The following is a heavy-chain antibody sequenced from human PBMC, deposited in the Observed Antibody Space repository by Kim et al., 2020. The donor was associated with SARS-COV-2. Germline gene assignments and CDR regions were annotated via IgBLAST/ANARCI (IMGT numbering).Heavy chain of an antibody. V-gene: IGHV3-53*01. CDR3: ARLYYDILTGIDAFDI. Sequence: SVKGQFTISRDKSKNTLYLQMNSLRAEDTAVYYCARLYYDILTGIDAFDIWGQGTMVTVSS. J-gene: IGHJ3*02. D-gene: IGHD3-9*01.